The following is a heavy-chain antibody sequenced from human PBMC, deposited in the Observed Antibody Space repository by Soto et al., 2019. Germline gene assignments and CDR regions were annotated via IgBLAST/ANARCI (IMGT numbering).Heavy chain of an antibody. CDR2: INPNSGGT. J-gene: IGHJ6*02. CDR3: ARVYRATTPYGMDV. CDR1: GYTFTGYY. V-gene: IGHV1-2*02. D-gene: IGHD5-12*01. Sequence: ASVKVSFKASGYTFTGYYMHWVRQAPGQGLEWMGWINPNSGGTNYAQKFQGRVTMTRDTSISTAYMELSRLRSDDTAVYYCARVYRATTPYGMDVWGQGTTVTAP.